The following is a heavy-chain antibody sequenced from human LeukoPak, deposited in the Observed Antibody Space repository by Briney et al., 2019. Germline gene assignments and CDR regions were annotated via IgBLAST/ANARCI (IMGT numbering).Heavy chain of an antibody. CDR1: GFTFDDYA. Sequence: GRSLRLSWAASGFTFDDYAMHWVRQAPGKGLEWVSGISWNSDIIGYGDSVRGRFTISRDNAKSSLYLQMNSLRAEDTALYYCVQTSGNRSGSYYNGWGQGTMVTVSS. CDR2: ISWNSDII. V-gene: IGHV3-9*01. D-gene: IGHD3-10*01. CDR3: VQTSGNRSGSYYNG. J-gene: IGHJ4*02.